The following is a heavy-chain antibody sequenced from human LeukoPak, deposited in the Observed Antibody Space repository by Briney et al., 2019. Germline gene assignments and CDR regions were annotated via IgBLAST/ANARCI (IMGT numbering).Heavy chain of an antibody. V-gene: IGHV4-34*01. CDR3: ARIRRNYYDSSGPDY. Sequence: SETLSLTCTVSGGSISSYYWSWIRQPPGKGLEWIGEINHSGSTNYNPSLKSRVTISVDTSKNQFSLKLSSVTAADTAVYYCARIRRNYYDSSGPDYWGQGTLVTVSS. CDR1: GGSISSYY. J-gene: IGHJ4*02. D-gene: IGHD3-22*01. CDR2: INHSGST.